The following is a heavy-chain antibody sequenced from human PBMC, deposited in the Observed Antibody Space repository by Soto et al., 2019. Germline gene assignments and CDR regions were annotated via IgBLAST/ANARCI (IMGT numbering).Heavy chain of an antibody. V-gene: IGHV3-23*01. CDR1: GFTFSSYA. J-gene: IGHJ6*02. CDR2: ISGSGGST. CDR3: ARGHYGLDV. Sequence: AGSLTLSCAASGFTFSSYAMSWVRQAPGKGLEWVSAISGSGGSTYYADSVKGRFTISRDNSKNTLYLQMNGLRAEDTAVYYCARGHYGLDVWGQGTTVTVSS.